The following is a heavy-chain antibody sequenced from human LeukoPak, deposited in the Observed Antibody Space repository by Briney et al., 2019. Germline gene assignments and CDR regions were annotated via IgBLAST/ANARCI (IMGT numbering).Heavy chain of an antibody. CDR3: ARVLQQLVRPSYFDY. J-gene: IGHJ4*02. CDR2: IDPNSGGT. V-gene: IGHV1-2*02. D-gene: IGHD6-13*01. CDR1: GYTFTGYY. Sequence: ASVKVSCKASGYTFTGYYMHWVRQAPGQGLEWMGWIDPNSGGTNYAQKFQGRVTMTRDTSISTAYMELSRLRSDDTAVYYCARVLQQLVRPSYFDYWGQGTLVTVSS.